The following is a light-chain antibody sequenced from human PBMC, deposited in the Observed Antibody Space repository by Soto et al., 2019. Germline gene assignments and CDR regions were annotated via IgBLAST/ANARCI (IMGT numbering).Light chain of an antibody. V-gene: IGLV1-36*01. CDR3: SAWDDSLNAHV. CDR2: FDA. J-gene: IGLJ1*01. CDR1: SSNIGKNG. Sequence: SLQTQRPSVSKAARQGGTIFISGNSSNIGKNGVNWYQQLPGKAPKLLIYFDALLPSGISDRFSGSRSGTAASLAISGLQSEDEADYYCSAWDDSLNAHVFGTGTKVTVL.